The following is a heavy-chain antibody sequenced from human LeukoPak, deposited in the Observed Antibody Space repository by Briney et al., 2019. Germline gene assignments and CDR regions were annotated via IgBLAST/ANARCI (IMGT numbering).Heavy chain of an antibody. D-gene: IGHD1-26*01. Sequence: SVKVSCKSSGGTFSSYAISWVRQAPGQGLEWMGGIIPIFGTANYAQKFQGRVTITADESTSTAYMELSSLRSEDTAVYYCASSTGRATADYWGQGTLVTVSS. J-gene: IGHJ4*02. CDR1: GGTFSSYA. V-gene: IGHV1-69*13. CDR2: IIPIFGTA. CDR3: ASSTGRATADY.